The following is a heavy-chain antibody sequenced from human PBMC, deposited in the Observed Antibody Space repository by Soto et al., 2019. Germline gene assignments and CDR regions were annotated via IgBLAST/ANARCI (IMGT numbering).Heavy chain of an antibody. CDR3: ARGPLWFGDKYFDY. CDR2: INPSGST. V-gene: IGHV4-34*01. D-gene: IGHD3-10*01. CDR1: GGSFSGYY. Sequence: QVQLQQWGAGLLKPSETLSLTCAVYGGSFSGYYWSWIRQPPGKGLEWIGEINPSGSTNYNPSLKSRGTISVDTSKNQFSLKLSSVTAADTAVYYCARGPLWFGDKYFDYWGQGTLVTVSS. J-gene: IGHJ4*02.